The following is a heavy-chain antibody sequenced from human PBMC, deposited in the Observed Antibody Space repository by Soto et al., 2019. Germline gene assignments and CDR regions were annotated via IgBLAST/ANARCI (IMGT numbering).Heavy chain of an antibody. V-gene: IGHV4-59*01. CDR2: IYYSGRT. Sequence: QVQLQESGPGLVKPSETLSLTCTVSGGSIRDYFWTWIRQPPGKGLEWIGNIYYSGRTNYNPSLNSRVSISVDTSKNHFSLQLRSVTAADTAVYYCARVVGDDFGDSGGFDYWGQGTLVTVSS. D-gene: IGHD4-17*01. J-gene: IGHJ4*02. CDR1: GGSIRDYF. CDR3: ARVVGDDFGDSGGFDY.